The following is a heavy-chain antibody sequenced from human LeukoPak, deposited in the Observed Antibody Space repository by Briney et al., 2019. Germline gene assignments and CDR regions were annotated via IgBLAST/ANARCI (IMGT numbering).Heavy chain of an antibody. J-gene: IGHJ4*02. CDR2: IFHSGST. D-gene: IGHD3-3*01. CDR1: GFTFSSYA. V-gene: IGHV4-30-2*05. CDR3: ARTIFGVITPFDY. Sequence: LRLSCAASGFTFSSYAMSWIRQPPGKGLEWIGYIFHSGSTYYNPSLKRDVTISVDTSKNQFSLRVRSVTAADTAVYYCARTIFGVITPFDYWGQGSLVTVSS.